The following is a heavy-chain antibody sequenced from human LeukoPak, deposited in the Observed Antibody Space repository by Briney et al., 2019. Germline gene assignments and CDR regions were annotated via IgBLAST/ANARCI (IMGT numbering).Heavy chain of an antibody. D-gene: IGHD2-21*02. Sequence: GGSLRLSCAASGLSVSNYYMSWVRQPPGKGLEWVSVMYTGGGRYYGDSVKGRFTISRDNSKNTVFLQMNSLRVEDTALYYCTRGQSYCGADCYSDWGQGTLVTVPS. V-gene: IGHV3-66*01. CDR1: GLSVSNYY. CDR3: TRGQSYCGADCYSD. CDR2: MYTGGGR. J-gene: IGHJ4*02.